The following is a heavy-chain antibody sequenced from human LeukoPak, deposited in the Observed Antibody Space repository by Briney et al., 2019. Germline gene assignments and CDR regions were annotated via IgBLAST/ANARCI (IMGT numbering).Heavy chain of an antibody. CDR3: ARAMGRLAARPS. D-gene: IGHD2-2*02. V-gene: IGHV3-7*01. CDR2: ITQDGSEK. Sequence: GALRLSCAASGFTFSSYWMSWVRQAPGSGLEWVANITQDGSEKYHVDSVKGRFTISRDNAKNSLYLQMNSLRAEDTAVYYCARAMGRLAARPSWGQGTLVTVSS. CDR1: GFTFSSYW. J-gene: IGHJ5*02.